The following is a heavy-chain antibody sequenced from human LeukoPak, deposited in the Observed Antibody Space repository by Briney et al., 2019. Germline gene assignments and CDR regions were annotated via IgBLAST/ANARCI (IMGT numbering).Heavy chain of an antibody. J-gene: IGHJ5*02. V-gene: IGHV1-69*13. CDR3: AVGLEVAGTNH. D-gene: IGHD6-19*01. Sequence: ASVKVSCKASGYTFTSYGISWVRQAPGQGLEWMGGIIPIFGTANYAQKFQGRVTITADESTSTAYMELSSLRSEDTAVYYCAVGLEVAGTNHWGQGTLVTVSS. CDR2: IIPIFGTA. CDR1: GYTFTSYG.